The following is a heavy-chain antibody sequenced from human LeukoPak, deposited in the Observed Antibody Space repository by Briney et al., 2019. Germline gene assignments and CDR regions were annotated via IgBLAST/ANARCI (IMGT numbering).Heavy chain of an antibody. CDR1: GFTFSSYA. CDR2: ISGSGGST. V-gene: IGHV3-23*01. Sequence: PGGSLRLSCAASGFTFSSYAMSWVRQAPGKGLEWVSAISGSGGSTYYADSVRGRFTISRDNSKNTLYLQMNSLRAEDTAVYYCAKDKLDTAMVTAVDYWGQGTLVTVSS. D-gene: IGHD5-18*01. J-gene: IGHJ4*02. CDR3: AKDKLDTAMVTAVDY.